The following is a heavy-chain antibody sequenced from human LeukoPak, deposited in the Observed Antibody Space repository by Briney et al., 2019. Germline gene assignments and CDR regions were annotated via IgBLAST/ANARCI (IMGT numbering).Heavy chain of an antibody. CDR2: ISSSSSYI. V-gene: IGHV3-21*01. CDR1: GFTFSSYG. D-gene: IGHD6-13*01. CDR3: ARGSSSWYYFDY. Sequence: GSLRLSCATSGFTFSSYGMSWVRQAPGKGLEWVSFISSSSSYIYYADSVKGRFTISRDNAKNSLYLQMNSLRVEDTAVYYCARGSSSWYYFDYWGQGTLVTVSS. J-gene: IGHJ4*02.